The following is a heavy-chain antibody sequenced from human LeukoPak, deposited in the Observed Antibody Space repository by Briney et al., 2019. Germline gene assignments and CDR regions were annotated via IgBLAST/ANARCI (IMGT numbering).Heavy chain of an antibody. D-gene: IGHD6-19*01. J-gene: IGHJ4*02. Sequence: GESLKISCKSPGYSFTTYWIGWVRQMPGKGLEWMGIIYPGDSDTRYSPSFQGQVTISADKSISTAYPQWSSLKASDTAIYYCARRGSGWTVDYWGQGTLVTVSS. CDR2: IYPGDSDT. CDR1: GYSFTTYW. CDR3: ARRGSGWTVDY. V-gene: IGHV5-51*01.